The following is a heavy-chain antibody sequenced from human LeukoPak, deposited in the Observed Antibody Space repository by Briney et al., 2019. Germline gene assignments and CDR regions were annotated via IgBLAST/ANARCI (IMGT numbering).Heavy chain of an antibody. V-gene: IGHV3-73*01. CDR3: TSHNYGSGRETDY. CDR1: GFTFSSYW. D-gene: IGHD3-10*01. CDR2: IRSKANSYAT. J-gene: IGHJ4*02. Sequence: PGGSLRLSCAASGFTFSSYWMHWVRQASGKGLEWVGRIRSKANSYATAYAASVKGRFTISRDDSKNTAYLQMNSLKTEDTAVYYCTSHNYGSGRETDYWGQGTLVTVSS.